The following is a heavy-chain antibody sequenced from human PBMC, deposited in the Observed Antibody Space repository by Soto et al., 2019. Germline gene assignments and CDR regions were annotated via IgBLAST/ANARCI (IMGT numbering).Heavy chain of an antibody. Sequence: SETLSLTCTVSGTSISSYYCSWIRQPPGKGLEWIANIHYSGTTNYNPSLASRVTLSVDTSKNQFSLKMTSVTAADRAMYFCARYNSYAIDYWGRGTLVTVSS. CDR3: ARYNSYAIDY. D-gene: IGHD2-8*01. V-gene: IGHV4-59*01. CDR1: GTSISSYY. J-gene: IGHJ4*02. CDR2: IHYSGTT.